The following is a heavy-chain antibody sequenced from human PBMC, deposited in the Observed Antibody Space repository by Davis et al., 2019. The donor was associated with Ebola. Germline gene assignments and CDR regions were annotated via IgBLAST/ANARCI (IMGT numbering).Heavy chain of an antibody. V-gene: IGHV1-69*13. J-gene: IGHJ6*03. D-gene: IGHD3-3*01. CDR2: IIPIFDTA. CDR3: ARVPRITIFGVVTPNYYYYMDV. Sequence: AASVKVSCKASGGTFSSYAISWVRQAPGQGLEWMGGIIPIFDTAKYAQKFQGRVTITADESTSTAYMELSSLRSDDTAVYYCARVPRITIFGVVTPNYYYYMDVWGKGTTVTVSS. CDR1: GGTFSSYA.